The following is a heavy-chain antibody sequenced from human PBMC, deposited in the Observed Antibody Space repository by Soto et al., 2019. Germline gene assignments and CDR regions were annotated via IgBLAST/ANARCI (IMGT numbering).Heavy chain of an antibody. CDR3: ARHEYSGSSQLDC. D-gene: IGHD1-26*01. CDR1: GGSISSYY. CDR2: IYYSGST. J-gene: IGHJ4*02. Sequence: PSETLSLTCTVSGGSISSYYWSWIRQPPGKGLEWIGYIYYSGSTNYNPSLKSRVTISVDTSKNQFSLKLSSVTAADTAVYYCARHEYSGSSQLDCWGQETLVTVSS. V-gene: IGHV4-59*08.